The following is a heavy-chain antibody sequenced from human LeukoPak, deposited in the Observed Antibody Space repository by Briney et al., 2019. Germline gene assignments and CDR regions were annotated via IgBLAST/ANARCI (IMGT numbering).Heavy chain of an antibody. V-gene: IGHV2-5*01. CDR2: IYWNDDR. D-gene: IGHD3-16*01. Sequence: SGPTLVKPRQTLTLTCTFSGFSLTTSGVGVGWIRQPPGKALEWLALIYWNDDRHYSPSLKSSLTITKDTSKNQVVLTMTEMDPVDTATYYCVHINSWGSYSVFDYWGQGTLVTVSS. CDR3: VHINSWGSYSVFDY. J-gene: IGHJ4*02. CDR1: GFSLTTSGVG.